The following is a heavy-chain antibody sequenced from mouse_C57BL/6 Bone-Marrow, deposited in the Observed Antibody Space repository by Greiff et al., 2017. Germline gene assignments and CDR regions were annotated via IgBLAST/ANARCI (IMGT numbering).Heavy chain of an antibody. CDR3: ARDGYYGDFDV. CDR1: GFTFTGYW. Sequence: QVQLQQSGAELMKPGASVKLSCTATGFTFTGYWIEWVKQRPGHGLEWIGEILPGSGSTHYNEKLKGKATFTADPSSNTAYMQLSSLTTEDSAIYYGARDGYYGDFDVWGTGTTVTVSS. J-gene: IGHJ1*03. V-gene: IGHV1-9*01. CDR2: ILPGSGST.